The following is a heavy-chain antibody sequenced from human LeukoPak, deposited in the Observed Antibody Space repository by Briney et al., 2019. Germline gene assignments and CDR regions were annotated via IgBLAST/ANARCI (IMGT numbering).Heavy chain of an antibody. CDR1: GGSFSGYY. D-gene: IGHD2-15*01. J-gene: IGHJ6*04. Sequence: SETLSLTCAVYGGSFSGYYWSWIRQPPGKGLEWIGEINHSGSTNYNPSLKSRVTISVDTSKNQFSLKLSSVTAADTAVYYCARARGYCSGGSCPSYWLYYHYGMDVWGKGTTVTVSS. CDR2: INHSGST. CDR3: ARARGYCSGGSCPSYWLYYHYGMDV. V-gene: IGHV4-34*01.